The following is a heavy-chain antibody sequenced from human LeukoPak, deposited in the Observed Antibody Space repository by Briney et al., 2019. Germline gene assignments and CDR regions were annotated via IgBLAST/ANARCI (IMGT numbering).Heavy chain of an antibody. CDR2: INPNSGGT. D-gene: IGHD2-8*02. CDR3: ARESAAPGGVANYFDY. J-gene: IGHJ4*02. V-gene: IGHV1-2*06. CDR1: GYTFIDYY. Sequence: ASVKGSCKASGYTFIDYYIQWVRQAPGQGLEWMGRINPNSGGTKYAQKFQGGVTMTRDTSTSTVYMELSSLRSEDTAVYYCARESAAPGGVANYFDYWGQGTLVTVSS.